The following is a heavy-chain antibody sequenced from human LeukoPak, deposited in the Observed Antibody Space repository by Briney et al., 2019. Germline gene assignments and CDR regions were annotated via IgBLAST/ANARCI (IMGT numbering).Heavy chain of an antibody. Sequence: PGGSLRLSCAASGFTFSSYSMNWVRQAPGKGLKWVSSITSSSSYIYYADSVKGRFTIPRDNAKNSLYLQMNSLRAEDTAVYYCARDPDILTGFYYYYYGMDVWGQGTTVTVSS. CDR1: GFTFSSYS. D-gene: IGHD3-9*01. CDR3: ARDPDILTGFYYYYYGMDV. CDR2: ITSSSSYI. J-gene: IGHJ6*02. V-gene: IGHV3-21*01.